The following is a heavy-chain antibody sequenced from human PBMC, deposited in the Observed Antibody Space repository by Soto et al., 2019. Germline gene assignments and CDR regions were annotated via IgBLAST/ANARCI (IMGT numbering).Heavy chain of an antibody. CDR3: ARVPGP. V-gene: IGHV4-30-2*01. Sequence: QLQLQESGSGLVKPSQTLSLTCAVSGGSISSGGYSWSWIRQPPGKGLEWIGYIHHSGSTYDTPSPKSRVTISVDMSKNQFSLKLSSGTAAETAVYYCARVPGPWGQGTLVTVSS. CDR1: GGSISSGGYS. J-gene: IGHJ5*02. CDR2: IHHSGST.